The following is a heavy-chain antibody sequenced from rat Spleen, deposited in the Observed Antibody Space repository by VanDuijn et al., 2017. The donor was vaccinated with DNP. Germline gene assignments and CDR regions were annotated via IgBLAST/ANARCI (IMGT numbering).Heavy chain of an antibody. J-gene: IGHJ4*01. D-gene: IGHD3-7*01. CDR2: ISGGGST. V-gene: IGHV2-6*01. Sequence: QVQLKESGPGLVQSSQTLSLTCTVSGFSLTGYTVNWIRQPPGKGLEWIAAISGGGSTYYNSVLKSRLSISRDTSKSQVFLKMNSLQAEDTAIYFCNRNFLTDDWGQGTSVTVSS. CDR3: NRNFLTDD. CDR1: GFSLTGYT.